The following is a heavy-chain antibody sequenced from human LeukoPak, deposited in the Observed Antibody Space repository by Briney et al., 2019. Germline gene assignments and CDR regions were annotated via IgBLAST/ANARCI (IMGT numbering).Heavy chain of an antibody. CDR2: IYYSGST. D-gene: IGHD5-24*01. CDR3: GRDGYNYFDY. V-gene: IGHV4-39*02. J-gene: IGHJ4*02. Sequence: PSETLSLTCTVSGGPISSSSYYWGWIRQPPGKGLEWIGSIYYSGSTYYNPSLKSRVSISVDTSKNQFSLKLSSVTAADTAVYYCGRDGYNYFDYWGQGTLVTVSS. CDR1: GGPISSSSYY.